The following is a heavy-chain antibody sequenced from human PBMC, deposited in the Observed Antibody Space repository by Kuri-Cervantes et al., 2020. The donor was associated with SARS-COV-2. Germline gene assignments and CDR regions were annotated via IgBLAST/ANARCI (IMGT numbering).Heavy chain of an antibody. CDR3: ASSVIKYGGNSPAIDY. CDR1: GGTFNRYA. CDR2: IIPIFGTA. Sequence: SVKVSCKASGGTFNRYAINWVRQAPGQGLEWMGGIIPIFGTANYAQKFQGRVTITADESTSTAYMELSSLRSEDTAVYYCASSVIKYGGNSPAIDYWGQGTLVTVSS. J-gene: IGHJ4*02. V-gene: IGHV1-69*13. D-gene: IGHD4-23*01.